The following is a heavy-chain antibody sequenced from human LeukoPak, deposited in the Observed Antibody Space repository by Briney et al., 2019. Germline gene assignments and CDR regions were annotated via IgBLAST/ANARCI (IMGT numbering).Heavy chain of an antibody. Sequence: GGSLRLSCAASGFTFNKSWMSWVRQAPGKGPEWVANIKEDGTQKYYVDSVRGRFTISRDNAENSLYLQMNSLKDEDTAVYYCAKTGERDYWGRGTLVTVSS. CDR1: GFTFNKSW. CDR3: AKTGERDY. D-gene: IGHD7-27*01. V-gene: IGHV3-7*01. J-gene: IGHJ4*02. CDR2: IKEDGTQK.